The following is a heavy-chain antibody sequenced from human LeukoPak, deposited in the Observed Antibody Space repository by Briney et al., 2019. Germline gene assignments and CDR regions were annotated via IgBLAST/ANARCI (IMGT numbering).Heavy chain of an antibody. J-gene: IGHJ6*02. V-gene: IGHV1-69*13. D-gene: IGHD4-17*01. Sequence: ASVKVSCKASGGTFSSYAISWVRQAPGQGLEWMGGIIPIFGTANYAQKFQGRVTITADESTSTAYMELSSLRSEDTAVYYCAGGDYGDYSGSYYYYGMDVWGQGTTVTVSS. CDR1: GGTFSSYA. CDR3: AGGDYGDYSGSYYYYGMDV. CDR2: IIPIFGTA.